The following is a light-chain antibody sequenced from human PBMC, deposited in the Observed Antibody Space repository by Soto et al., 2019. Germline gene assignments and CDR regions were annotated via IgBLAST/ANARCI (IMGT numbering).Light chain of an antibody. J-gene: IGKJ3*01. CDR2: GAS. V-gene: IGKV3-20*01. CDR3: QQYGRTPIT. CDR1: QSISSW. Sequence: TQSPSTLSASVGDRVTITCRASQSISSWLAWYQQRPGQAPRLLIYGASRRATGIPARFSGSGSGTDFTLTISRLEPEDFAVYYCQQYGRTPITFGPGTKVDIK.